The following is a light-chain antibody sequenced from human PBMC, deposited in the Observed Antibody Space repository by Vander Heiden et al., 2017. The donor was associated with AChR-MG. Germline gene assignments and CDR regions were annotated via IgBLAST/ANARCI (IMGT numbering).Light chain of an antibody. CDR3: QQYSSSPLT. CDR2: GAS. J-gene: IGKJ4*01. Sequence: EIVLTQFPGTLSLSPGERATFSCRASQSVSNSRLAWYQHKPGQGPRLLINGASSRATGIPDRFSGSGSGTDFTLTISRLEPEDFAVYYCQQYSSSPLTFGGGTKVEIK. V-gene: IGKV3-20*01. CDR1: QSVSNSR.